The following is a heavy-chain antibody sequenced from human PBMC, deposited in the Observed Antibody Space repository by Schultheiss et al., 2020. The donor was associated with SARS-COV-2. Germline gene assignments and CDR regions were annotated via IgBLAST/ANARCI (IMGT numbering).Heavy chain of an antibody. CDR1: GFTFSSYG. CDR3: ARFIAYSNAFDI. J-gene: IGHJ3*02. V-gene: IGHV3-30*03. D-gene: IGHD4-11*01. Sequence: GESLKISCAASGFTFSSYGMHWVRQAPGKGLEWVAVISYDGSNKYYADSVKGRFTISRDNSKNTLYLQMNSLRAEDTAVYYCARFIAYSNAFDIWGQGTMVTVSS. CDR2: ISYDGSNK.